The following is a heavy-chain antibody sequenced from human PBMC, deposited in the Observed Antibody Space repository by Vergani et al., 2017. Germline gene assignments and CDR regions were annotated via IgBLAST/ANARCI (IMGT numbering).Heavy chain of an antibody. CDR1: EYSFGNYW. J-gene: IGHJ4*02. Sequence: EVDLVQSGPEMRKPGESLKISCKGSEYSFGNYWIGWVRQMPGKGLEWMGIIYPADSDTTYSPSFQGQVTITADKSISTAFLQWDSMKASYTALYYCARHTTYTDSWGQGTLVTFSS. CDR3: ARHTTYTDS. CDR2: IYPADSDT. V-gene: IGHV5-51*01. D-gene: IGHD1-1*01.